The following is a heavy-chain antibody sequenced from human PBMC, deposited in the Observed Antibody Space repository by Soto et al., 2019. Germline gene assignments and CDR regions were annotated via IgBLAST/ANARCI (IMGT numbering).Heavy chain of an antibody. Sequence: CRSVRKTPGKGLEWIGEIYHSGSTNYNPSLKSRVTISVDKSKNQFSLKLSSVTAADTAVYYCAAAYYYGSGSYYNEGSNSGMAFRGHGTTVTGSS. V-gene: IGHV4-4*02. J-gene: IGHJ6*02. CDR2: IYHSGST. D-gene: IGHD3-10*01. CDR3: AAAYYYGSGSYYNEGSNSGMAF.